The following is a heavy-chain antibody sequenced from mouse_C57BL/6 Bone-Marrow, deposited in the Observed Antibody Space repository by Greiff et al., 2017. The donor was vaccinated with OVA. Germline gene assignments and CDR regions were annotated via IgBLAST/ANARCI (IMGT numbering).Heavy chain of an antibody. CDR3: ARDSGGITWFAY. V-gene: IGHV5-4*01. CDR1: GFTFSSYA. CDR2: ISDGGSYT. Sequence: EVQVVESGGGLVKPGGSLKLSCAASGFTFSSYAMSWVRQTPEKRLEWVATISDGGSYTYYPDNVKGRFTISRDNAKNNLYLQMSHLKSEDTAMYYCARDSGGITWFAYWGQGTLVTVSA. J-gene: IGHJ3*01. D-gene: IGHD3-1*01.